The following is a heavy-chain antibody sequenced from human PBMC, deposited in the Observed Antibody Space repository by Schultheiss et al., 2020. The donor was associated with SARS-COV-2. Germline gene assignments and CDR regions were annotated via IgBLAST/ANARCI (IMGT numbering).Heavy chain of an antibody. CDR1: GFTFSSYA. CDR2: ISSSGSST. V-gene: IGHV3-23*01. Sequence: GGSLRLSCAASGFTFSSYAMSWVRQAPGKGLEWVSSISSSGSSTYYADSVKGQFTISRDNSKNTLYLQMNSLRAEDTAVYYCAKADRITMIRGVIKYFDYWGQGTLVTVSS. D-gene: IGHD3-10*01. J-gene: IGHJ4*02. CDR3: AKADRITMIRGVIKYFDY.